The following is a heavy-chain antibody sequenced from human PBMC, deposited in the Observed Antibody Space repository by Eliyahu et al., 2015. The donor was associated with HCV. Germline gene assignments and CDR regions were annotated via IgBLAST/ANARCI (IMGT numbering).Heavy chain of an antibody. V-gene: IGHV3-23*01. J-gene: IGHJ4*02. CDR1: GFTFGHFA. CDR3: VKDWIGETCRGDGCLAF. Sequence: EVQLLDSGGGLVQPGGSLRPSCKGFGFTFGHFAMXWVRQAPGKGLGWVSXVSXGGGITYYADSVKGRFTIFRDNSENALFLQMNSLRAEDTATYYCVKDWIGETCRGDGCLAFWGQGTLVNVSS. CDR2: VSXGGGIT. D-gene: IGHD2-21*02.